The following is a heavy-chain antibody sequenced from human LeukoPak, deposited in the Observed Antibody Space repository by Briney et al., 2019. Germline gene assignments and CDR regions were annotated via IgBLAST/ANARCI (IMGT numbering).Heavy chain of an antibody. D-gene: IGHD3-10*01. Sequence: ASVKVSCKASGYTFTDYYLHWVRQAPGQGLEWVGWIKPDNGATSYAQKFQGRVTMARDTSISTAHMELSRLRSDDTAVYYCARSLSITRGLITTMLGYWGQGTLVTVSS. J-gene: IGHJ4*02. CDR1: GYTFTDYY. V-gene: IGHV1-2*02. CDR2: IKPDNGAT. CDR3: ARSLSITRGLITTMLGY.